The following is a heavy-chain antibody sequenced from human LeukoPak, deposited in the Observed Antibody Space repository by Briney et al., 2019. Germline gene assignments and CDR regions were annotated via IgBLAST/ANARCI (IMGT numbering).Heavy chain of an antibody. V-gene: IGHV3-21*01. Sequence: GGSLRLSCAASGFTFSSYSMNWVRQAPGKGLEWVSSISSSSYIYYADSVKGRFTISRDNAKNSLYLQMNSLRAEDTAVYYCAREVGYYYDSSGYLDYWGQGTLVTVSS. CDR2: ISSSSYI. CDR3: AREVGYYYDSSGYLDY. CDR1: GFTFSSYS. D-gene: IGHD3-22*01. J-gene: IGHJ4*02.